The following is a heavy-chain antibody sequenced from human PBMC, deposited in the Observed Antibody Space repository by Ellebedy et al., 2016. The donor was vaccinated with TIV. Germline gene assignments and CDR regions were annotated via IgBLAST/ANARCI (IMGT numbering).Heavy chain of an antibody. V-gene: IGHV3-23*01. J-gene: IGHJ3*02. CDR3: AREPPFTTSGAFDI. CDR2: ISASGGGT. CDR1: GFTFNSYA. D-gene: IGHD3-22*01. Sequence: GESLKISCAASGFTFNSYAMSWVRQAPGKGLEWVSGISASGGGTYYADSVKGRFTISRDNSKNTLYLQMNSLRAEDTAVYYCAREPPFTTSGAFDIWGQGTMVTVSS.